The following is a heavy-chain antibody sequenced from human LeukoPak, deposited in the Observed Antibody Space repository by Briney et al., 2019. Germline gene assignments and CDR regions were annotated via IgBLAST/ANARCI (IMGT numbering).Heavy chain of an antibody. Sequence: GGSLRLSCAASGFSFSDSYMSWIRQAPGKGLEWVSYISSSDDYKYYADSVKGRFTISRDNAKNSLYLHMNSLRAEDTAVYYGARGGDWFDPWGQGTLVTVSS. V-gene: IGHV3-11*04. CDR2: ISSSDDYK. CDR3: ARGGDWFDP. D-gene: IGHD1-26*01. J-gene: IGHJ5*02. CDR1: GFSFSDSY.